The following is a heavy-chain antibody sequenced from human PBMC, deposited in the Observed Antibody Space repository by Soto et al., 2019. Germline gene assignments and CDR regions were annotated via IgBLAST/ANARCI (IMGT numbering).Heavy chain of an antibody. V-gene: IGHV4-59*01. CDR3: ARVPGP. CDR2: IHYNGNT. CDR1: GDSISAFS. Sequence: SETLSLTCTVSGDSISAFSWSWVRQPPGKGLEWIGNIHYNGNTKYSPSLKSRVTMSVDTSKNHFSLRLISVTAADTVVYYCARVPGPWGQGTLVTV. J-gene: IGHJ5*02. D-gene: IGHD7-27*01.